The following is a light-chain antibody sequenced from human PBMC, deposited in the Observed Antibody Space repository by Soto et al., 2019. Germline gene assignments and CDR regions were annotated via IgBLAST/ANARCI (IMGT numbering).Light chain of an antibody. CDR1: SANIGRNY. V-gene: IGLV1-47*02. Sequence: QSVLTQPPSASGSPGQRVTISCSGSSANIGRNYVSWYQQLPGTAPKLLIYNSIQRPSGVPDRFSGSKSGTSASLAISGLRSEDEADYCCAAWDDSLSSWVFGGGTKVTVL. J-gene: IGLJ3*02. CDR2: NSI. CDR3: AAWDDSLSSWV.